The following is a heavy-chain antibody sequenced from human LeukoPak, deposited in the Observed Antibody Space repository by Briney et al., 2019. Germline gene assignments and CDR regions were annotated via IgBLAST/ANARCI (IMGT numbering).Heavy chain of an antibody. J-gene: IGHJ4*02. Sequence: GGSLKISCQASGYNFSTFWIAWVRQMPGEGVGSMGIIYPADADTRYSPSFQGQVTISADKSISTAYMQWSGLKASDTAIYYCGRPSADGLERAHIDCWGQGTLVTVSS. V-gene: IGHV5-51*01. CDR2: IYPADADT. CDR1: GYNFSTFW. CDR3: GRPSADGLERAHIDC.